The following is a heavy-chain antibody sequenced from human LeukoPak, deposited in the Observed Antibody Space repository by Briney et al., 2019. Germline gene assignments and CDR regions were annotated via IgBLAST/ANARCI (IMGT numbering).Heavy chain of an antibody. J-gene: IGHJ2*01. CDR2: INPNSGGT. Sequence: ASVKVSFKASGYTFTVYYMHWVRQAPGQGLEWMGWINPNSGGTNYAQKFQGRVTMTRDTSISTAYMELSRLRSDDTAVYYCARAGLNCSSTSCYFFNWYFDLWGRGTLVTVSS. CDR1: GYTFTVYY. D-gene: IGHD2-2*01. V-gene: IGHV1-2*02. CDR3: ARAGLNCSSTSCYFFNWYFDL.